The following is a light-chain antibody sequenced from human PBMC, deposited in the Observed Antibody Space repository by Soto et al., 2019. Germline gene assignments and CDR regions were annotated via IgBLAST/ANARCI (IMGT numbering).Light chain of an antibody. J-gene: IGLJ2*01. CDR3: NSFISSTTPLV. CDR2: DVT. V-gene: IGLV2-14*03. Sequence: QSALTQPASVSGSPGQSITISCTGTSSDVGGYEYVSWYQQHPGKAPKLIIYDVTNRPSGVSGRFSGSKSGNTASLTISGLQAEDGADYYCNSFISSTTPLVFGRGTKLTVL. CDR1: SSDVGGYEY.